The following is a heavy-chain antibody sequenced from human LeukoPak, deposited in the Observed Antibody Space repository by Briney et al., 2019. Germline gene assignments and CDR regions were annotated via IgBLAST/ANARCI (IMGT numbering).Heavy chain of an antibody. CDR3: ARDGGQGSGWSTIDY. D-gene: IGHD6-19*01. J-gene: IGHJ4*02. Sequence: SETLSLTCTVSGGSVSSGSYFWSWIRQPPGKGLEWIGYIFYNGETNYNPSLKSRLTLSVDASKNQFSLKLSSVTAADTAVYYCARDGGQGSGWSTIDYWGQGTLVTVSS. CDR2: IFYNGET. CDR1: GGSVSSGSYF. V-gene: IGHV4-61*01.